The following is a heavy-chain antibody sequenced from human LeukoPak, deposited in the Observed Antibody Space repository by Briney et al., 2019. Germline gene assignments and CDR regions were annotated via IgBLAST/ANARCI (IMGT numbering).Heavy chain of an antibody. CDR3: AKGVMAATNAAYYGMDV. D-gene: IGHD2-15*01. CDR2: ISYDESDK. CDR1: GFTFSNYG. V-gene: IGHV3-30*18. J-gene: IGHJ6*02. Sequence: PGRSLRLSCAASGFTFSNYGMHWVLQAPGKGLEWVAVISYDESDKYYADSVKGRFTISRDNSKNTLYLQMNSLRPEDTAVYYCAKGVMAATNAAYYGMDVWGQGTTVTVSS.